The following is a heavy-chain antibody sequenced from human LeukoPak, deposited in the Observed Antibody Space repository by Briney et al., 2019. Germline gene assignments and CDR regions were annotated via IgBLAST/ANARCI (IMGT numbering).Heavy chain of an antibody. J-gene: IGHJ4*02. V-gene: IGHV3-21*04. Sequence: GGSLRLSCAASGFTFSSYSMNWVRQAPGEGLEWVSSISSSSSYIYYADSVKGRFTISRDNAKNSLYLQMNSLRAEDMALYYCAKGIAAAGTWPFDYWGQGTLVTVSS. CDR2: ISSSSSYI. CDR3: AKGIAAAGTWPFDY. CDR1: GFTFSSYS. D-gene: IGHD6-13*01.